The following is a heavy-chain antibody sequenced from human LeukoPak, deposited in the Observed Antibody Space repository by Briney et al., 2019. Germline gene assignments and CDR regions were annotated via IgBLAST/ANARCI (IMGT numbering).Heavy chain of an antibody. V-gene: IGHV3-15*01. CDR3: TTDRPDDYYGMDV. Sequence: PGGSLRLSCAASGFTFSNAWMSWVRQAPRKGLEWVGRIKSKTDGGTTDYAAPVKGRFTISRDDSKNTLYLQMNSLKTEDTAVYYCTTDRPDDYYGMDVWGQGTTVTVSS. CDR2: IKSKTDGGTT. CDR1: GFTFSNAW. J-gene: IGHJ6*02.